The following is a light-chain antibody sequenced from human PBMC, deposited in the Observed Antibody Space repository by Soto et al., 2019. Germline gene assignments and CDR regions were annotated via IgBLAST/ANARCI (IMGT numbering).Light chain of an antibody. CDR3: QQRSDWQFI. CDR1: QSVSNF. J-gene: IGKJ3*01. Sequence: EIVLTQSPATLSLSPGERATLSCRASQSVSNFLAWYQQKPGQGPRLLIYDASHRATGIPARFSGSVSGTDFTLTISRLEPEDFAVYYCQQRSDWQFIFGPGTKVDIK. V-gene: IGKV3-11*01. CDR2: DAS.